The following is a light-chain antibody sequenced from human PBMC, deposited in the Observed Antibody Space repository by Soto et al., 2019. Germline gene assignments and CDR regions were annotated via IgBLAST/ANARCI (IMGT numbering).Light chain of an antibody. CDR1: SSDVGGYNY. CDR3: SSYAGSNNLV. V-gene: IGLV2-8*01. CDR2: EVS. Sequence: QSALTQPPSASGSPGQSVTISCTGTSSDVGGYNYVSWYQQHPGKAPKLMIYEVSKRPSGVPDRFSGSKSGNTASLTVSGLHAEDEVDYFCSSYAGSNNLVFVGGTKVTVL. J-gene: IGLJ2*01.